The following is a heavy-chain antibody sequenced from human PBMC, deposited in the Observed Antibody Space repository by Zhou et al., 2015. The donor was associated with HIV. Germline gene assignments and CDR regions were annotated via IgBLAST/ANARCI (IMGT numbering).Heavy chain of an antibody. CDR3: ARDIWTGPHHYYGLDV. Sequence: QVQLVESGGGVVQPGRSLRLSCAASRFTFSNYGMHWVRQAPGKGLEWVALISYDGRNKYHADSVKGRFTISRDNSKNTLYLQMNSLRIEDTAVYYCARDIWTGPHHYYGLDVWGQGTTVAVSS. CDR1: RFTFSNYG. CDR2: ISYDGRNK. V-gene: IGHV3-30*03. J-gene: IGHJ6*02. D-gene: IGHD3/OR15-3a*01.